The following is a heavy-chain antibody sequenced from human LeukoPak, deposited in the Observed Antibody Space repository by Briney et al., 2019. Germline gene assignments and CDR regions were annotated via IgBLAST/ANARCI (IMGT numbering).Heavy chain of an antibody. CDR3: AKKAQYNGNYPLDY. J-gene: IGHJ4*02. CDR2: TSDRGDYT. Sequence: QPGGSLRPSCAASGFTFTSYSMSWVRQAPGKGLEWVSGTSDRGDYTYYADSMKGRFTISRDNSKNTLYLQMNSLRAEDTALYFCAKKAQYNGNYPLDYWGQGTLVTVSS. CDR1: GFTFTSYS. D-gene: IGHD1-26*01. V-gene: IGHV3-23*01.